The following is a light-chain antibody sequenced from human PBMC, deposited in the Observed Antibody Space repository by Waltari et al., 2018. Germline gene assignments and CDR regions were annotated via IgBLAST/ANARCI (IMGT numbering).Light chain of an antibody. V-gene: IGKV3-20*01. CDR1: QSVSRA. Sequence: EIVLTQFPGTLSLSPGERATLSCRASQSVSRALAWYQQKPGQAPRLLIYAASTRATGVPDRFSGSGSGTDFSLTISRLDPEDFAVYYCQHYVNVPVTFGQGTKVEI. CDR3: QHYVNVPVT. CDR2: AAS. J-gene: IGKJ1*01.